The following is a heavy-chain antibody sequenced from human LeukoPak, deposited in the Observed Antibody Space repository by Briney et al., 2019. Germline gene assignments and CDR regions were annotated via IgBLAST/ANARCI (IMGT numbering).Heavy chain of an antibody. J-gene: IGHJ4*02. CDR3: ARGYCSSTSCYVDY. D-gene: IGHD2-2*01. CDR1: GYTFTSYD. V-gene: IGHV1-8*01. Sequence: ASVKVSCKASGYTFTSYDINWVRQATGQGLEWMGWMNPNSGNTGYAQKLQGRVTMTRNTSISTAYMELSSLRSEDTAVYYCARGYCSSTSCYVDYWGQGTLVTVSS. CDR2: MNPNSGNT.